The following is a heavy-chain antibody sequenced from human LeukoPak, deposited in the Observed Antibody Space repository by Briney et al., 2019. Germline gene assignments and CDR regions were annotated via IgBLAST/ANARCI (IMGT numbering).Heavy chain of an antibody. J-gene: IGHJ4*02. CDR3: AKSTYSNYWSDLVWGVDIYFDY. CDR1: GFTFSSYA. V-gene: IGHV3-23*01. D-gene: IGHD4-11*01. Sequence: GGSLRLSCAASGFTFSSYAMSWVRQAPGKGLEWVSAISGSGGSTYYADSVKGRFTISRDNSKNTLYLQMNSLRAEDTAVYYCAKSTYSNYWSDLVWGVDIYFDYWGQGTLVTVSP. CDR2: ISGSGGST.